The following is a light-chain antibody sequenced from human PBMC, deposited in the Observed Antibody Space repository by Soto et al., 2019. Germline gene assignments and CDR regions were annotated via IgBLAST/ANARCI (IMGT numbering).Light chain of an antibody. CDR1: QSISSR. CDR3: QQYDTYPLT. V-gene: IGKV1-5*03. J-gene: IGKJ4*01. Sequence: DIQMTQSPSTLSASVGHRDTITCQATQSISSRLAWYQQKPGKAPILLIYKASTLEGGVPSRFCGSGSETEFTLTIGILQPVDVATCFCQQYDTYPLTFGGGTKLEIK. CDR2: KAS.